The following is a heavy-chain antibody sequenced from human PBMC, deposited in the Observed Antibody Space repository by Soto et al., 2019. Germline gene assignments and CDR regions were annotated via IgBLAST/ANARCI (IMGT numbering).Heavy chain of an antibody. CDR3: ATLIAAAGTGGWFDP. V-gene: IGHV4-34*01. J-gene: IGHJ5*02. CDR1: GGSFSGYY. D-gene: IGHD6-13*01. CDR2: INHSGST. Sequence: SETLSLTCAVYGGSFSGYYWSWIRQPPGKGLEWIGEINHSGSTNYNPSLKSRVTISVDTSKNQFSLKLSSVIAADTAVYYCATLIAAAGTGGWFDPWGQGTLVTAPQ.